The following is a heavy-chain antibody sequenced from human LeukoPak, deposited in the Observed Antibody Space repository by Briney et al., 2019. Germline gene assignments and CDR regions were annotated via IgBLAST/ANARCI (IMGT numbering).Heavy chain of an antibody. J-gene: IGHJ4*02. D-gene: IGHD3-3*01. V-gene: IGHV3-48*01. CDR2: ISSSSSTI. CDR1: GFTFSSYS. CDR3: AREYYDFRSGYHDY. Sequence: GGSLRLSCAASGFTFSSYSMNWVRQAPGKGLEWVSYISSSSSTIYYADSVKGRFTISRDNAKNSLYLQMNSLRAEDTAVYYCAREYYDFRSGYHDYWGQGTLVTVSS.